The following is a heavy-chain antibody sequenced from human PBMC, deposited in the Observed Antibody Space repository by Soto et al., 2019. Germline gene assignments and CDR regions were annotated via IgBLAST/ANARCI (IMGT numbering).Heavy chain of an antibody. CDR2: INHSGST. V-gene: IGHV4-34*01. CDR1: GGSFSGYY. CDR3: ASSLWFGESRTYYFDA. Sequence: SETLSLTCAVYGGSFSGYYWRWFRQPPGKGLEWIGEINHSGSTNYNPSLKRRVTISVDTSKNQLSLKLSSVTAADTAVYYCASSLWFGESRTYYFDAWGQGTLVTVSS. D-gene: IGHD3-10*01. J-gene: IGHJ4*02.